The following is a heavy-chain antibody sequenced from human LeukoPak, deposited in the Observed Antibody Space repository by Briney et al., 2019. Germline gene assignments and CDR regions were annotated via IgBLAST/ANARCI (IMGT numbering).Heavy chain of an antibody. V-gene: IGHV4-4*07. J-gene: IGHJ4*02. CDR2: IYSTGTT. D-gene: IGHD6-13*01. Sequence: PSETLSLTCTVSGGSMNQYYWSWIRQPAGKELEWIGRIYSTGTTYYKPSLKSRVTMSVDTSHNQFFLKLNSVTAADTAVYYCARARVSGRFDYWGQGTLVTVSS. CDR1: GGSMNQYY. CDR3: ARARVSGRFDY.